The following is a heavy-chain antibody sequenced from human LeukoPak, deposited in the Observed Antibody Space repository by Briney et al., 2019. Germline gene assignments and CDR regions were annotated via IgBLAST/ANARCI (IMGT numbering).Heavy chain of an antibody. CDR1: GGSISSSSYY. CDR2: IYYSGST. Sequence: PSETLSLTCTVSGGSISSSSYYWGWIRQPPGKGLEWIGSIYYSGSTYYNPSLKSRVTISVDTSKNQFSLKLSSVTAADTAVYYCATSHNTFYYYYGMDVWGQGTTVTVSS. J-gene: IGHJ6*02. D-gene: IGHD1-1*01. V-gene: IGHV4-39*07. CDR3: ATSHNTFYYYYGMDV.